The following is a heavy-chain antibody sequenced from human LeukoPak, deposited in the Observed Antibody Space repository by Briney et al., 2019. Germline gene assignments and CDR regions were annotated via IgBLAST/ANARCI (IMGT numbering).Heavy chain of an antibody. CDR3: AKGPVSGSRFPFDY. CDR2: ISDDGGNK. J-gene: IGHJ4*02. Sequence: GGSLRLSCAASKFTFNSCDIHWVRQAPGKGLEWVAVISDDGGNKNYADSVKGRITISRDISKNTVYLQMNSLRAEDTAVYYCAKGPVSGSRFPFDYWGQGTLVTVSS. D-gene: IGHD1-26*01. V-gene: IGHV3-30*18. CDR1: KFTFNSCD.